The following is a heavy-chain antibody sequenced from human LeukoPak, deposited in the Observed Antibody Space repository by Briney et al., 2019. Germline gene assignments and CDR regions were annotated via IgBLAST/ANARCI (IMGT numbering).Heavy chain of an antibody. J-gene: IGHJ4*02. V-gene: IGHV1-46*01. CDR2: INPSGGST. CDR3: ARDRDGYNHFDY. CDR1: GYTFTSYY. Sequence: GASVKVSCKASGYTFTSYYMHWVRQAPGQGLEWMGIINPSGGSTSYAQKFQGRVTITADKSTSTAYMELSSLRSEDTAVYYCARDRDGYNHFDYWGQGTLVTVSS. D-gene: IGHD5-24*01.